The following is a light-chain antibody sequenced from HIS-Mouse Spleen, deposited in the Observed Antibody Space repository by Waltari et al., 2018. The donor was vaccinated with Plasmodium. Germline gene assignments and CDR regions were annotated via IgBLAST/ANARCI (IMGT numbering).Light chain of an antibody. V-gene: IGKV3-15*01. J-gene: IGKJ3*01. Sequence: EIVRTQSPATLSVSPGERATRPCRASQSVSSDLAWYQQKPGQPPRPLIYGASTRATGIPARFSGSGSGTEFTLTISSLQSEDFAVYYCQQYNNWSFTFGPGTKVGIK. CDR1: QSVSSD. CDR3: QQYNNWSFT. CDR2: GAS.